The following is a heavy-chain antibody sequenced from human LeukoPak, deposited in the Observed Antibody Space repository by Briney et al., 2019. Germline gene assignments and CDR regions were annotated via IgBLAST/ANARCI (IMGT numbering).Heavy chain of an antibody. D-gene: IGHD3-22*01. J-gene: IGHJ3*02. CDR3: ARSYDSISSAFDI. Sequence: PGRSLRLSCAASGFTFGSYAMHWVRQAPGKGLEWVAVISYDGSNKYYADSVKGRFTISRDNSKNTLYLQMNSLRAEDTAVYYCARSYDSISSAFDIWGQGTMVTVSS. CDR2: ISYDGSNK. CDR1: GFTFGSYA. V-gene: IGHV3-30-3*01.